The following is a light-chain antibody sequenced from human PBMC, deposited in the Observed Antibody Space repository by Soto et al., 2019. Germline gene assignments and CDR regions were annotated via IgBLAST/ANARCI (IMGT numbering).Light chain of an antibody. CDR1: QSVRIY. V-gene: IGKV3-11*01. J-gene: IGKJ2*01. Sequence: EIVLTQSPATLSLSPGERASLCCRASQSVRIYLAWYQQKPGQAPRLLIYDTSNRATGIPARFSGSGSGTDFTLTISSLEPEDFAVYYCQQRYYWYTFGQGTKLEI. CDR3: QQRYYWYT. CDR2: DTS.